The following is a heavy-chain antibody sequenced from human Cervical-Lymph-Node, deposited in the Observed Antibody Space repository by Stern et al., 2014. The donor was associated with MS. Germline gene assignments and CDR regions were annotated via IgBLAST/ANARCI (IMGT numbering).Heavy chain of an antibody. CDR2: IFPRDSNT. J-gene: IGHJ4*02. CDR1: GYLFDDYW. CDR3: ARSPATPSGYDRFDY. D-gene: IGHD5-12*01. V-gene: IGHV5-51*03. Sequence: MQLVQSGAEVKKPGESLKISCEASGYLFDDYWIGWVRQMSGRGLELVAIIFPRDSNTRYSPSVQGQVTISADKSPSPAYLQRSSLKPSDPAIYSCARSPATPSGYDRFDYWGQGALVTVSS.